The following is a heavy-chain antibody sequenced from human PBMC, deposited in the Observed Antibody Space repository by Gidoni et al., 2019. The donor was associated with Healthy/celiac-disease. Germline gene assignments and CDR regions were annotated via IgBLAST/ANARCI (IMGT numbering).Heavy chain of an antibody. V-gene: IGHV3-48*01. CDR3: ARKGRFGELSPHYYYYGMDV. J-gene: IGHJ6*02. CDR1: GFTFSSDS. CDR2: ISSSSSTI. D-gene: IGHD3-10*01. Sequence: EVQLVESGGGLVQPGGSLRLSCAASGFTFSSDSMNWVRQAPGKGLEGVSYISSSSSTIYYADSVKGRFTISRDNAKNSLYLQMNSLRAEDTAVYYCARKGRFGELSPHYYYYGMDVWGQGTTVTVSS.